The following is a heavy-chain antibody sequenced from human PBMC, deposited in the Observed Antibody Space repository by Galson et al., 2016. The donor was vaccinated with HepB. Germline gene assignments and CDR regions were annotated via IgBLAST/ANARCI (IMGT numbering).Heavy chain of an antibody. V-gene: IGHV1-69*04. CDR3: TKSVTMIRGMWYYFDS. D-gene: IGHD3-10*01. CDR1: GGSLINYA. CDR2: LIPVLSMS. J-gene: IGHJ4*02. Sequence: SVKVSCKASGGSLINYALNWVRQAPGQGLQWMGRLIPVLSMSNYTQKFQGRVTISADKYTNIGYMELSSLTPEDTAVYFCTKSVTMIRGMWYYFDSWGQGTLVTVSS.